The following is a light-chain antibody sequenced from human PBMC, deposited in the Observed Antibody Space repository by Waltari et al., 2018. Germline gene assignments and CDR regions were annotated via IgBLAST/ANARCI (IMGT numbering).Light chain of an antibody. CDR3: AAWDDSRSVV. V-gene: IGLV1-47*01. CDR2: DTD. CDR1: SPNTRNMP. Sequence: QSLLTQSPSAPAPPGHRVSISCSGCSPNTRNMPVYWYQHFPGTAPSLLIDDTDRRPSGVPERFSASKSGTSASLAISGLRSEDEADYYCAAWDDSRSVVFGGGTRLTVL. J-gene: IGLJ2*01.